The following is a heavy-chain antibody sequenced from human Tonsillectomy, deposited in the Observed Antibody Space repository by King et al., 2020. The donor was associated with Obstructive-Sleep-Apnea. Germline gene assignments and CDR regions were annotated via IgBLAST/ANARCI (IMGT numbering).Heavy chain of an antibody. V-gene: IGHV4-39*01. J-gene: IGHJ1*01. CDR3: ASPGYCTTTTCYAHFQH. D-gene: IGHD2-2*01. CDR2: IYHTGTT. CDR1: GGSISSSSYY. Sequence: QLQESGPGLVKPSETLSLTCTVSGGSISSSSYYWGWIRQPPGKGLEWIGTIYHTGTTYYNPSLKSRVTVSVDTPKNQVSLKLSSMTAADPAMYYCASPGYCTTTTCYAHFQHWGQGTLVTVSS.